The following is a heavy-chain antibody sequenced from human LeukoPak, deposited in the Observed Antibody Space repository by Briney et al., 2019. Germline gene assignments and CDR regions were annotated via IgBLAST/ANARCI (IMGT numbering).Heavy chain of an antibody. CDR1: GYTFTGYY. CDR3: ARDVITATAQIDY. CDR2: INPNSGDT. D-gene: IGHD1-20*01. J-gene: IGHJ4*02. V-gene: IGHV1-2*02. Sequence: ASVKVSCKVSGYTFTGYYMHWVRQAPGQGLEWMGWINPNSGDTKYAQKFQGRVTMTRDTSISTAYMELSRLRSDDTAVYCCARDVITATAQIDYWGQGTLVTVSS.